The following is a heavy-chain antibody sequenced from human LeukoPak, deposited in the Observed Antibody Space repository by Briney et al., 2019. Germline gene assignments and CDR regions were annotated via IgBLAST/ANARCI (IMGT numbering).Heavy chain of an antibody. V-gene: IGHV1-18*01. CDR1: GYTFTSYG. Sequence: ASVKVSCKASGYTFTSYGITWVRQAPGQGLEWMGWISAYNGNTHYTQKLQGRVTMTTDTSTRTAYMELRSLRSDDTAVYYCARVPSYDSSGYYLGDHWYFDLWGRGTLVTVSS. CDR2: ISAYNGNT. J-gene: IGHJ2*01. D-gene: IGHD3-22*01. CDR3: ARVPSYDSSGYYLGDHWYFDL.